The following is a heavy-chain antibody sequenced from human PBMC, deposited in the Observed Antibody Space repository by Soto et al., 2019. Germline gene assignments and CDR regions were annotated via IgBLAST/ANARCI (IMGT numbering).Heavy chain of an antibody. CDR3: ASSAKLDGYIFLGPDYYYGMDV. V-gene: IGHV1-18*01. J-gene: IGHJ6*02. Sequence: QVPLVQSGAEVKKPGASVKVSCKASGYTFTSYGISWVRQAPGQGLEWMGWISAYNGNTNYAQKLQGRVTMTTDTSTSTAYMELRSLRSDDTAVYYCASSAKLDGYIFLGPDYYYGMDVWGQGTTVTVSS. D-gene: IGHD3-3*02. CDR2: ISAYNGNT. CDR1: GYTFTSYG.